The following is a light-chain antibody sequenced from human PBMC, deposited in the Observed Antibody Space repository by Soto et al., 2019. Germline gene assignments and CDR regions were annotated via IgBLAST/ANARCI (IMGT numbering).Light chain of an antibody. J-gene: IGKJ2*01. CDR1: QSVSNSA. Sequence: EIVLTQSPATLSLSPGERATLSCRASQSVSNSALAWYLQKPGQAPRLLIYGASSRATGIPDRFSGGGSGTDFSLTISRLEPEDFAVYFCQLYGSSPTYTFGQGTRLEI. V-gene: IGKV3-20*01. CDR2: GAS. CDR3: QLYGSSPTYT.